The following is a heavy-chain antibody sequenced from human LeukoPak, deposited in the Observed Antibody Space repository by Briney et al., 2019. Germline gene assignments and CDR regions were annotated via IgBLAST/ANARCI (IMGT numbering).Heavy chain of an antibody. D-gene: IGHD1-26*01. CDR1: GGSISSYY. V-gene: IGHV4-59*01. Sequence: PSETLSLTCTVSGGSISSYYWSWIRQPPGKGLEWIGYIYYSGSTNYNPSLKSRVTISVDTSKNQFSLKLSSVTAADTAVYYCASGVWSWEYCFDYWGQGTLVTVSS. J-gene: IGHJ4*02. CDR3: ASGVWSWEYCFDY. CDR2: IYYSGST.